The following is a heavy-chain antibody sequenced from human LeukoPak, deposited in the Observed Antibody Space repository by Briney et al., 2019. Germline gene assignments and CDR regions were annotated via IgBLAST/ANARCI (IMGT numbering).Heavy chain of an antibody. V-gene: IGHV1-46*01. CDR3: ARGSVYFDY. J-gene: IGHJ4*02. Sequence: ASVKVSCKASGYIFTSYNIYWVRQAPGQGLEWMGIINPSGGSTNYAQKFQGRVTMTRDTSTSTVYMELSSLRSEDTAVYYCARGSVYFDYWGQGTLVTVSS. CDR2: INPSGGST. CDR1: GYIFTSYN.